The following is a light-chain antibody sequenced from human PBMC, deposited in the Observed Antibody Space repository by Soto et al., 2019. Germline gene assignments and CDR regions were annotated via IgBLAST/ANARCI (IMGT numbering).Light chain of an antibody. V-gene: IGKV3-20*01. CDR2: GAS. Sequence: ELVLTQSPGTLSLSPGERATLSCRAGRSVGTHLAWYQHKGGQAPRLLIYGASTRASGVPDRFSGSGSGTDFTLTINRLEPEDFALYYCQQYESLVTFGQGTKVEIK. CDR1: RSVGTH. CDR3: QQYESLVT. J-gene: IGKJ1*01.